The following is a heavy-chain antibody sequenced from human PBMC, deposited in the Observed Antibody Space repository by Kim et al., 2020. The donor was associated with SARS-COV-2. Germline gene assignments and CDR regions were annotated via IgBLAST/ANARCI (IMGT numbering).Heavy chain of an antibody. V-gene: IGHV1-69*01. J-gene: IGHJ4*02. CDR3: ARAREYARNAEAFDY. D-gene: IGHD1-1*01. Sequence: RKFQGRVTITADESTSTAYMELSSLRSEDTAVYYCARAREYARNAEAFDYWGQGTLVTVSS.